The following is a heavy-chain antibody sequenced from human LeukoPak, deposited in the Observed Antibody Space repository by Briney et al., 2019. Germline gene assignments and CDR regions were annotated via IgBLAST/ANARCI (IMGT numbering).Heavy chain of an antibody. Sequence: PGGSLRLSCAASGFTFRSYSMNWVRQAPGKGLEWVSAIDPSSTYIYYADSVKGRFTISRDNAENSLYLQMNSLRVEDTAVYYCATRYASGPIADYWGQGTLVTVSS. J-gene: IGHJ4*02. V-gene: IGHV3-21*01. D-gene: IGHD3-10*01. CDR1: GFTFRSYS. CDR3: ATRYASGPIADY. CDR2: IDPSSTYI.